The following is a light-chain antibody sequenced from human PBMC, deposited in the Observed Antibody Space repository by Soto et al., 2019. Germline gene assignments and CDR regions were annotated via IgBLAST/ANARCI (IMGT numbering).Light chain of an antibody. V-gene: IGLV1-47*02. CDR2: GNT. J-gene: IGLJ1*01. CDR1: SSNIGRNY. CDR3: AAWDDSLRGYV. Sequence: QSALSQPPSASGTPGQRVTISCSGSSSNIGRNYIYWYQQLPGTAPKLLIYGNTQRPSGVPDRFSGSKSGTSVSLAISGLRSEDEADYYCAAWDDSLRGYVSGTGTKLTVL.